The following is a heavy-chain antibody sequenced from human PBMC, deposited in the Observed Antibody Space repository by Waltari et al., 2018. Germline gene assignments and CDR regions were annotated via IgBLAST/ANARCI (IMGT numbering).Heavy chain of an antibody. CDR1: GGSISSSSYY. CDR2: IYYSGST. V-gene: IGHV4-39*01. Sequence: QLQLQESGPGLVKPSETLSLTCTVSGGSISSSSYYWGWTRQPPGKGLEWIGSIYYSGSTYYNPSLKSRVTISVDTSKNQFSLKLSSVTAAETAVYYCARHETGSGGSNWFDPWGQGTLVTVSS. CDR3: ARHETGSGGSNWFDP. J-gene: IGHJ5*02. D-gene: IGHD2-15*01.